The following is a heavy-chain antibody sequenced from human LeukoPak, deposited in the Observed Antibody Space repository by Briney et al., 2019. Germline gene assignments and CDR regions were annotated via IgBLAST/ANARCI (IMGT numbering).Heavy chain of an antibody. Sequence: SETLSLTCTVSGGSISSGHYFGNWIRQPPGKGLEWIGSIYYSGSSQYNPSLRSRVTLLVDRSKNQFSLKLTSVTAADTAVYYCARSGYCVNDVCYPDPFFDYWGQGTLVTVSS. V-gene: IGHV4-30-4*01. D-gene: IGHD2-8*01. CDR3: ARSGYCVNDVCYPDPFFDY. CDR1: GGSISSGHYF. CDR2: IYYSGSS. J-gene: IGHJ4*02.